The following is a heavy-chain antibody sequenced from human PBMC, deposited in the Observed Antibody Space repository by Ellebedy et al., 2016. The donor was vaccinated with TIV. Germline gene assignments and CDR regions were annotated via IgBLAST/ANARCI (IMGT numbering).Heavy chain of an antibody. V-gene: IGHV4-38-2*01. D-gene: IGHD6-19*01. CDR3: ARWIVVAGGFDY. CDR1: GFSISSGYY. Sequence: MPSETLSLTCAVSGFSISSGYYWGWIRTPPGKGLEWIGGISYSGSTYYNPSLKSRVTISVDTSKNQFSLKLIAVTAADTAVYYCARWIVVAGGFDYWGQGTLVTVSS. J-gene: IGHJ4*02. CDR2: ISYSGST.